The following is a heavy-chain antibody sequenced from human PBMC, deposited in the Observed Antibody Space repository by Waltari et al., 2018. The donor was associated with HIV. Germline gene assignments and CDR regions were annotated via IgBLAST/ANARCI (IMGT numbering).Heavy chain of an antibody. V-gene: IGHV4-59*08. J-gene: IGHJ5*02. D-gene: IGHD1-26*01. CDR2: IYYTGTT. Sequence: QVQLEESGPGLVKPSETLSLICNVSGTSIRSYYWSWIRQSPGKGLEWIANIYYTGTTKYKPSRRSRVSISIDPSKNQFSLNVRTVTAADTATYYCARQGGSSILPWGQGVRVTVSS. CDR1: GTSIRSYY. CDR3: ARQGGSSILP.